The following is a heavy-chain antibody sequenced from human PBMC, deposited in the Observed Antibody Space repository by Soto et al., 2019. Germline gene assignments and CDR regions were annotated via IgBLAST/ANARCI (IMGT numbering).Heavy chain of an antibody. CDR2: ISYDGSNK. V-gene: IGHV3-30*03. CDR3: GCIAALPGDFAY. D-gene: IGHD6-6*01. CDR1: GFTFSSYG. J-gene: IGHJ4*02. Sequence: GGSLRLSCAASGFTFSSYGMHWVRQAPGKGLEWVSVISYDGSNKYYADSVKGRFTISRDNSKNTLYLQMNSLRAEDTAVYYCGCIAALPGDFAYWGQGTLVTVSS.